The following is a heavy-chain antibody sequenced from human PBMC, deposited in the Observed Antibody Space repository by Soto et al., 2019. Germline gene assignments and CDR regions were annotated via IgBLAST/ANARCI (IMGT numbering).Heavy chain of an antibody. CDR3: DRLGGTGSYYDAYDAFEL. J-gene: IGHJ3*01. V-gene: IGHV2-26*01. Sequence: QVTLKESGPVLVKPTETLTLTCTVSGFALSNAKMGVSWIRHPLGKVIECLAHVFSNDEKSYSTSLKSTLTISKDTSKSQVVLTMANMDPVDTATYYCDRLGGTGSYYDAYDAFELWGQGTLVTVSS. CDR2: VFSNDEK. D-gene: IGHD1-26*01. CDR1: GFALSNAKMG.